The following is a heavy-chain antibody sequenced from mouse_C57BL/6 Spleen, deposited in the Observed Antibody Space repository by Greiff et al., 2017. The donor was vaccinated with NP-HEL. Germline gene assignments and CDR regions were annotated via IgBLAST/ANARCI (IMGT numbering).Heavy chain of an antibody. D-gene: IGHD2-4*01. J-gene: IGHJ4*01. CDR1: GYTFTDYE. CDR2: IDPEHGGT. V-gene: IGHV1-15*01. Sequence: VQLQQSGAELVRPGASVTLSCKASGYTFTDYEMHWVKQNPVHGLAWIGAIDPEHGGTAYNQKFKDKAILTADKSSSTAYMQLRSLTSEDCAVYYCTRRNRGYDYLYYCAMDYWGQGTAGTVSS. CDR3: TRRNRGYDYLYYCAMDY.